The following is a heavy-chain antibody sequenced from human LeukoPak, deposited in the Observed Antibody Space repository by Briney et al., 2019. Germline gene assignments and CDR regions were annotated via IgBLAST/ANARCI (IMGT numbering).Heavy chain of an antibody. CDR3: AREVTPYY. D-gene: IGHD2-21*02. Sequence: GGSLRLSCAASGFSFSSYNMNWVRQAPGKGLEWVSFISSSSSYIYYVDSVKGRFTISRDNAKNSLYLQMNSLRAEDTAVYYCAREVTPYYWGQGTLVTVSS. CDR2: ISSSSSYI. J-gene: IGHJ4*02. CDR1: GFSFSSYN. V-gene: IGHV3-21*01.